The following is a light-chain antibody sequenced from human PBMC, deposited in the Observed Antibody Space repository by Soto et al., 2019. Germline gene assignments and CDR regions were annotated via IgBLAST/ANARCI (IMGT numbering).Light chain of an antibody. Sequence: EIVMTHSPATLSVSPRERVTLSCRASQSVGSNFAWYQQKPGQAPRLLIYGASTRATDIPARFSGSGSGTDFTLTISRLEPEDFAVYYCQQYDNSPLSFGGGTKVDIK. CDR2: GAS. V-gene: IGKV3-15*01. CDR3: QQYDNSPLS. J-gene: IGKJ4*01. CDR1: QSVGSN.